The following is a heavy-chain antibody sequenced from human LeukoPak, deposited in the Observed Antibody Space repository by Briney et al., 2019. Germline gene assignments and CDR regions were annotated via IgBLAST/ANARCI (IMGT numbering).Heavy chain of an antibody. CDR2: IYRTGHT. J-gene: IGHJ5*02. Sequence: SQTLSLTCAVSGGSISTGDYSWNWIRQPPGKGLEWIGYIYRTGHTFYNPSLKSRVTISVDTSKNQFSLKLSSVTAADTAVYYCARVWDIVVVPAFDPWGQGTLVTVSS. CDR3: ARVWDIVVVPAFDP. V-gene: IGHV4-30-2*01. CDR1: GGSISTGDYS. D-gene: IGHD2-2*01.